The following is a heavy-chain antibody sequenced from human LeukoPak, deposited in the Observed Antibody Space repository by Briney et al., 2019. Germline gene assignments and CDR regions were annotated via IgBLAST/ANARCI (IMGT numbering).Heavy chain of an antibody. J-gene: IGHJ5*02. CDR2: ISYDGSNK. CDR3: ARGRFRSGWYNWFDP. V-gene: IGHV3-30-3*01. CDR1: GFTFCSYA. Sequence: GGSLRLSCAASGFTFCSYAMHWVRQAPGKGLEWVAVISYDGSNKYYADSVKGRFTISRDNSKNTLYLQMNSLRAEDTAVYYFARGRFRSGWYNWFDPWGQGTLVTVSS. D-gene: IGHD6-19*01.